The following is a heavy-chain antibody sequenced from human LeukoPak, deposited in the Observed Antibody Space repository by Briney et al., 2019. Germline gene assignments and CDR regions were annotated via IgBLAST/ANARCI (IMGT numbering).Heavy chain of an antibody. CDR2: IRYDGSNK. V-gene: IGHV3-30*02. J-gene: IGHJ4*02. CDR3: ARGSVVDEGLPDY. CDR1: GFSFSNYG. Sequence: PGGSLRLSCAASGFSFSNYGMHWVRQAPGKGLEWVAFIRYDGSNKYYADSVKGRFTISRDNSKNTLYLQMNSLRAEDTAVYYCARGSVVDEGLPDYWGQGTLVTVSS. D-gene: IGHD2-15*01.